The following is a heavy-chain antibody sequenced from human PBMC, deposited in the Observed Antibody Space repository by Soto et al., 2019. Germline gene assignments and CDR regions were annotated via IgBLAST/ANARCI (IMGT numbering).Heavy chain of an antibody. CDR3: ARGPAAAGKGVDY. CDR2: INHSGST. Sequence: PSETLSLTCAVYGGSFSGYYWSWIRQPPGKGLEWIGEINHSGSTNYNPSLKSRVTISVDTSKNQFSLKLSSVTAADTAVYYCARGPAAAGKGVDYWGQGTLVTVSS. J-gene: IGHJ4*02. D-gene: IGHD6-13*01. CDR1: GGSFSGYY. V-gene: IGHV4-34*01.